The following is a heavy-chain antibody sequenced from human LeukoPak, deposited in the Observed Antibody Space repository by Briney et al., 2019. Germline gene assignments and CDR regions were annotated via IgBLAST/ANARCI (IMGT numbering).Heavy chain of an antibody. J-gene: IGHJ3*02. Sequence: ASVKVSCKASGYTFTSYGISWVRQAPGQGLEWMGWISAYNGNTNYAQKLQGRVTMTTDTSTSTAYMELRSLRSDDTAVYYCASHWFPTGSSWNAAFDIWGQGTMVTVSS. CDR1: GYTFTSYG. V-gene: IGHV1-18*01. CDR2: ISAYNGNT. CDR3: ASHWFPTGSSWNAAFDI. D-gene: IGHD1-1*01.